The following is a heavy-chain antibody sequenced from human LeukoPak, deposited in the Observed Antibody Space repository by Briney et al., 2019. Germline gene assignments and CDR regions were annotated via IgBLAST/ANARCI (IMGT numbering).Heavy chain of an antibody. CDR3: ARDDYGDYWYFDL. D-gene: IGHD4-17*01. CDR2: INPNSGGT. V-gene: IGHV1-2*02. J-gene: IGHJ2*01. Sequence: GASVKVSCKASGYTFTGYYMHWVRQAPGQGLEWMGWINPNSGGTNYAQKFQGRVTMTRDTSISTAYMELSRLRSDDTAAYYCARDDYGDYWYFDLWGRGTLVTASS. CDR1: GYTFTGYY.